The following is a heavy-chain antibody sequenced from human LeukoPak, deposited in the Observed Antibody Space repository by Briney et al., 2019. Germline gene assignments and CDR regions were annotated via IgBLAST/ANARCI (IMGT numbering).Heavy chain of an antibody. V-gene: IGHV3-23*01. D-gene: IGHD6-19*01. Sequence: PGGSLRLSCAASGFTFSNYAMNWVRQAPGKGLEWVSVITISGRNTNYAESVRGRFTIPRDNSKNTVYLQMNSLRVEDAAVYYCGKRGGSSAWCGVDYWGQGTLVTVSS. J-gene: IGHJ4*02. CDR2: ITISGRNT. CDR1: GFTFSNYA. CDR3: GKRGGSSAWCGVDY.